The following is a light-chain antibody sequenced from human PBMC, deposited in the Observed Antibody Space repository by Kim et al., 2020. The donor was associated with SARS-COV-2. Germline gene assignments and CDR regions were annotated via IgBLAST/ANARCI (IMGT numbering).Light chain of an antibody. CDR3: KSRDSSGNLLV. V-gene: IGLV3-19*01. CDR2: AKN. J-gene: IGLJ2*01. Sequence: SSELTQDPAVSVALGQTIRITCQGDNLRSYSASWYQQKPGQAPVLVIFAKNNRPSGIPDRFSGSSSGNTASLTITGAQAEDEADYYCKSRDSSGNLLVFGGGTLLTVL. CDR1: NLRSYS.